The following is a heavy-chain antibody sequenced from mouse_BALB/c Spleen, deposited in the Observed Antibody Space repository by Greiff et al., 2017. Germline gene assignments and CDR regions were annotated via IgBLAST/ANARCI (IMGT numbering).Heavy chain of an antibody. CDR2: INPDSSTI. CDR1: GFDFSRYW. Sequence: EVKLQESGGGLVQPGGSLKLSCAASGFDFSRYWMSWVRQAPGKGLEWIGEINPDSSTINYTPSLKDKFIISRDNAKNTLYLQMSKVRSEDTALYYCARRPGSSSAWFAYWGQGTLVTVSA. J-gene: IGHJ3*01. V-gene: IGHV4-1*02. CDR3: ARRPGSSSAWFAY. D-gene: IGHD1-1*01.